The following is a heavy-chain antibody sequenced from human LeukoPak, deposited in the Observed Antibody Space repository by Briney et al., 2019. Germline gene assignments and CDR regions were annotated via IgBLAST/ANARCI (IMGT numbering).Heavy chain of an antibody. V-gene: IGHV3-48*03. J-gene: IGHJ4*02. D-gene: IGHD5-12*01. CDR3: ARDSLDVDIVATTLDY. CDR2: ISSSGSTI. Sequence: GSLRLSCAASGFTFSSYEMNWVRQAPGKGLEWVSYISSSGSTIYYADSVKGRFTISRDNAKNSLYLQMNSLRAEDTAVYYCARDSLDVDIVATTLDYWGQGTLVTVSS. CDR1: GFTFSSYE.